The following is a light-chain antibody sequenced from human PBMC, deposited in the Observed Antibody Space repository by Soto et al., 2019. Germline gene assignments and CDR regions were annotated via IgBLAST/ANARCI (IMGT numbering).Light chain of an antibody. V-gene: IGLV1-44*01. Sequence: QSVMTQPPSASGTPGQRVTISCSGSSSNIGSNNVNWYQQLPGMAPKLLIYSNNQRPSGVPARLSGSKSGTSASLAISGLQSEDEAYYYCAAWDDSLNGWVFGGGTKVTVL. CDR3: AAWDDSLNGWV. J-gene: IGLJ3*02. CDR1: SSNIGSNN. CDR2: SNN.